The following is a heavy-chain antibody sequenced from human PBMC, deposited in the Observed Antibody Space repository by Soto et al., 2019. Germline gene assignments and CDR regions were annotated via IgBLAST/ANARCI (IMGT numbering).Heavy chain of an antibody. Sequence: LGGSLRLSCAASGFPFNNSWINWVRQVPGKGLEWVGRVKSKADGGSGDYAAPVKGRFVVSRDDSKDIVYLQMNSLKIEDTGVYYCTTDSRTTLPEIRFDFWGHGTQVTVSS. J-gene: IGHJ4*01. V-gene: IGHV3-15*07. D-gene: IGHD1-26*01. CDR1: GFPFNNSW. CDR2: VKSKADGGSG. CDR3: TTDSRTTLPEIRFDF.